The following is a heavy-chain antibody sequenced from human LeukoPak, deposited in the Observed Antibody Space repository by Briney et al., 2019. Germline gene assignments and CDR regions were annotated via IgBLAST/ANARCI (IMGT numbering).Heavy chain of an antibody. Sequence: GASVKVSCKASGYTFTSYYIHWVRQAPGQGLEWMGIIYPGGGSTSYAQKFQGRVTMTRDMSTSTVYMELRSLRSDDTAVYYCARDRDYYGSYYMDVWGKGTTVTISS. CDR2: IYPGGGST. D-gene: IGHD3-10*01. CDR3: ARDRDYYGSYYMDV. CDR1: GYTFTSYY. J-gene: IGHJ6*03. V-gene: IGHV1-46*01.